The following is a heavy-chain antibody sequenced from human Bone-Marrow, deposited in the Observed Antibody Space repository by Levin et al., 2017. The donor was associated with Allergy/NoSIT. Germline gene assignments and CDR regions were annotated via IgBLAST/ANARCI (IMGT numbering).Heavy chain of an antibody. CDR2: LSGDNGYI. V-gene: IGHV3-21*01. CDR3: ARHFGDGYNYVEYFEH. Sequence: PGGSLRLSCAASGFTFSTYSMNWVRQAPGKGLEWVASLSGDNGYIYYADSVKGRFTISRDNAKNSLYLQMNNLRAEDTAVYYCARHFGDGYNYVEYFEHWGHGTLVTVSS. J-gene: IGHJ1*01. D-gene: IGHD5-24*01. CDR1: GFTFSTYS.